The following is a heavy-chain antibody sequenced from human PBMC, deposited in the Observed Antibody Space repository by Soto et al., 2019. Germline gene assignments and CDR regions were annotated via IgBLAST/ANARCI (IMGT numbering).Heavy chain of an antibody. J-gene: IGHJ4*02. V-gene: IGHV4-31*03. CDR3: ARDAPYGIDY. CDR2: IYYSGST. D-gene: IGHD3-16*01. CDR1: GGSISSGGYY. Sequence: SETLSLTCTVSGGSISSGGYYWSWIRQHPGKGLEWIGYIYYSGSTYYNPSLKSRVTMSVDTSKNQFSLKLSSVTAADTAVYYCARDAPYGIDYWGQGTLLTVSS.